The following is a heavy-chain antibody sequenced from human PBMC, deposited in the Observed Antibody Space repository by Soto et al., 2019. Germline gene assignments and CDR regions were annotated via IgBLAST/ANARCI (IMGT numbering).Heavy chain of an antibody. V-gene: IGHV3-30-3*01. Sequence: QVQLVESGGGVVQPGRSLRLSCAASGFTFSSYAMHWVRQAPGKGLEWVAVISYDGSNKYYADSVKGRFTISRDNSKNTLYLQMNSSRAVDTAVYYCARDYYRFNSGYGFSMDVWGQGTTVTVSS. CDR2: ISYDGSNK. CDR1: GFTFSSYA. J-gene: IGHJ6*02. CDR3: ARDYYRFNSGYGFSMDV. D-gene: IGHD5-12*01.